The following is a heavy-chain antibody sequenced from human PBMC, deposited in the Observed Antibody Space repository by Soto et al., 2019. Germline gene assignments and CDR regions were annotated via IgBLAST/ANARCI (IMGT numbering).Heavy chain of an antibody. CDR1: GGSFSGYC. Sequence: SETLSLTCAVDGGSFSGYCWIWIRQPPGKGLEWIGEINHSGSTNYNPSLKSRVTISVDTSKNQFSLKLSSVTAADTAVYYCARLIAAAGTAKTYYYYYGMDVWGQGTTVTVSS. J-gene: IGHJ6*02. V-gene: IGHV4-34*01. CDR2: INHSGST. CDR3: ARLIAAAGTAKTYYYYYGMDV. D-gene: IGHD6-13*01.